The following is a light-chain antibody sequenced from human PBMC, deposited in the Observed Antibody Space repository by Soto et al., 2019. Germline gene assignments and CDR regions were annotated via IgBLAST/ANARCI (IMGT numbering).Light chain of an antibody. CDR2: RNT. V-gene: IGLV1-40*01. CDR1: SSNIGAGYD. Sequence: QSVLTQPPSVSGAPGQRVTISCTGSSSNIGAGYDVEWYQQFPGTAPKLLIYRNTNRPSGVPDRFSGSKSGTSASLAITGLQAEDEADYYCQSYDSSLAWVFGGGTQLTVL. J-gene: IGLJ3*02. CDR3: QSYDSSLAWV.